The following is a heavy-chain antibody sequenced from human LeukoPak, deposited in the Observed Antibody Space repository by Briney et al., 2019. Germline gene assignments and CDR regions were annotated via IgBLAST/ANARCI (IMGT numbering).Heavy chain of an antibody. D-gene: IGHD3-22*01. Sequence: PGESLKISCKGSGYRFTNYWIGWVRQMPGKGLELMGSIYPGDSDTRYSPSFQGQVTISADKSIITAYLHWSSLKASDTAIYYCARQGVYYSDSSAFYYWGQGTLVTVSS. V-gene: IGHV5-51*01. CDR3: ARQGVYYSDSSAFYY. CDR1: GYRFTNYW. CDR2: IYPGDSDT. J-gene: IGHJ4*02.